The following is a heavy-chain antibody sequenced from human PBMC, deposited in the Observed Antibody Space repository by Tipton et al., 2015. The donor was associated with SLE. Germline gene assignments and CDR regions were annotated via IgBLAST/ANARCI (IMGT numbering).Heavy chain of an antibody. V-gene: IGHV4-4*07. Sequence: TLSLTCTVSGGSLTNYYWSWIRQAAGEGLEWIGRVHSSGRTHYSPSLSSRVTVSVDTSKNQFSLKLSSVTAADTAVYYCARHPYSFDLDAFDIWGQGTMVTVSS. CDR2: VHSSGRT. J-gene: IGHJ3*02. D-gene: IGHD2-15*01. CDR1: GGSLTNYY. CDR3: ARHPYSFDLDAFDI.